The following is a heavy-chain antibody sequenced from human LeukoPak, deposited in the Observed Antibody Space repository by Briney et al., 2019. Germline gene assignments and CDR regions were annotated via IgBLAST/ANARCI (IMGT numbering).Heavy chain of an antibody. J-gene: IGHJ6*03. CDR2: ISSSSSTI. CDR3: ARPDYDFWSGSPGGHYMDV. D-gene: IGHD3-3*01. CDR1: GFTFSSYS. Sequence: GGSLRLSCAASGFTFSSYSMNWVRQAPGKGLEWISYISSSSSTIYYADSVKGRFTISRDNAKNSLYLQMNSLKAEDTAVYYCARPDYDFWSGSPGGHYMDVWGKGTTVTVSS. V-gene: IGHV3-48*04.